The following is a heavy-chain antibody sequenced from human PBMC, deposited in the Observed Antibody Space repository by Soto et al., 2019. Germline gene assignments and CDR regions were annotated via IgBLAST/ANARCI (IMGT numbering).Heavy chain of an antibody. D-gene: IGHD1-1*01. Sequence: QVQLVQSGAEVKKPGSSVKVSCKASGGTFSSYPISWVRQAPGQGLEWMGRIIPILGIANYAQKFQGRVTITADKSTSTAYMELSSLRSEDTAVYYCARGKLERAYYFDYWGQGTLVTVSS. CDR1: GGTFSSYP. V-gene: IGHV1-69*02. CDR3: ARGKLERAYYFDY. J-gene: IGHJ4*02. CDR2: IIPILGIA.